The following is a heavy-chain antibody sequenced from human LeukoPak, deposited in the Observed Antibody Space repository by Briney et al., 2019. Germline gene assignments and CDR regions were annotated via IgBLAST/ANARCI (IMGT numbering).Heavy chain of an antibody. CDR3: ARGEIYYDGSGFDY. D-gene: IGHD3-22*01. Sequence: PGASRRLSWAAPELKFNLYTMNWDREAPGKGLEWVSSITTSSSYTYYADSVKGRFTISRDNAKNSLYLQMNSLRAEDTAVYYCARGEIYYDGSGFDYWGQGTLVTVSS. CDR1: ELKFNLYT. V-gene: IGHV3-21*01. CDR2: ITTSSSYT. J-gene: IGHJ4*02.